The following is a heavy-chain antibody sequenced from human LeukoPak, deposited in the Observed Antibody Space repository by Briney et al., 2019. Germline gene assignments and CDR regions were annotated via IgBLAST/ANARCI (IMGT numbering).Heavy chain of an antibody. V-gene: IGHV4-59*01. J-gene: IGHJ3*02. CDR1: GGSISGYY. CDR2: IYYSGSA. D-gene: IGHD3-3*01. CDR3: ARDLRQVGVDTLGASDI. Sequence: SETLSLTGTVSGGSISGYYLNWLRQPRGKGLEWIGYIYYSGSANYNPSLKSRVTISVDTSKNQLSLELNSVTAADTAVYYCARDLRQVGVDTLGASDIWGQGTMVTVSS.